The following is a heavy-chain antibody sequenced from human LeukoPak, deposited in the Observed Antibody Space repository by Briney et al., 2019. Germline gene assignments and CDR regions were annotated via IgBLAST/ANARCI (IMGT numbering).Heavy chain of an antibody. V-gene: IGHV3-21*04. CDR2: ISSSSSYI. D-gene: IGHD3-9*01. Sequence: GGSLRLSCAASGFTFSSYSMNWVRQAPGKGLEWVSSISSSSSYIYYADSVKGRFTISRDNSKNTLYLQMNSLRAEDTAVYFCARAQGYFDWDYYFDYWGQGTLVTVSS. CDR3: ARAQGYFDWDYYFDY. CDR1: GFTFSSYS. J-gene: IGHJ4*02.